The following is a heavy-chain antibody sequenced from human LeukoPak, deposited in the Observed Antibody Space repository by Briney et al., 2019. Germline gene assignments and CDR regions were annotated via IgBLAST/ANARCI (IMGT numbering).Heavy chain of an antibody. J-gene: IGHJ5*02. CDR3: AKRGYSGYDPWFDP. CDR1: GFTSSSYA. CDR2: ISGSGGST. D-gene: IGHD5-12*01. V-gene: IGHV3-23*01. Sequence: PGGSLRLSCAASGFTSSSYAMSWIRQAPGKGLEWVSAISGSGGSTYYADSVKGRFTISRDNSKNTLYLQMNSLRAEVTAVYYCAKRGYSGYDPWFDPWGQGTLVTVSS.